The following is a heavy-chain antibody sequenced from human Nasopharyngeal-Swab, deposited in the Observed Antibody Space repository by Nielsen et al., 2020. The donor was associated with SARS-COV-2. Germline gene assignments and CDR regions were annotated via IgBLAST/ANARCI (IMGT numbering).Heavy chain of an antibody. J-gene: IGHJ4*02. Sequence: GGSLRLSCAASGFNFDDYAMHWVRQAPGKGLEWVSLITADGGSTYYADSVKGRFTISRDNNKNSVSLQMNNLRTEDTAFYYCAKSIGELLSPFDSWGQGTLVTVSS. D-gene: IGHD1-26*01. CDR3: AKSIGELLSPFDS. CDR2: ITADGGST. V-gene: IGHV3-43*02. CDR1: GFNFDDYA.